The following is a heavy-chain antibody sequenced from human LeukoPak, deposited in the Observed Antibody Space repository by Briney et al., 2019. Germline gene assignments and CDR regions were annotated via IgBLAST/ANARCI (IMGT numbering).Heavy chain of an antibody. CDR3: ARDLDY. V-gene: IGHV3-7*05. CDR2: IKPDGSDK. J-gene: IGHJ4*02. Sequence: GGSLRLSCAASGFTFSSYATHWVRQAPGKGLEWLANIKPDGSDKYYADSVKGRFTISRDNAKNSLSLQMNSLRADDTAVYYCARDLDYWGQGTLVTVSS. CDR1: GFTFSSYA.